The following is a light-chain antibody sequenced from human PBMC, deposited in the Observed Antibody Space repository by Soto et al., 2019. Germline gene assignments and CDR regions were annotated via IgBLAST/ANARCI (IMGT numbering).Light chain of an antibody. Sequence: DIQMTQSPSSLSASVGDRVTITCQASQDIRNYLNWYQQKPGKAPKLLIYDASNLETGVPSRFSGSGSVTHFTFTISSLQPEDIATYYCQHYDNLPFVGPGTKVDIK. CDR2: DAS. J-gene: IGKJ3*01. V-gene: IGKV1-33*01. CDR3: QHYDNLPF. CDR1: QDIRNY.